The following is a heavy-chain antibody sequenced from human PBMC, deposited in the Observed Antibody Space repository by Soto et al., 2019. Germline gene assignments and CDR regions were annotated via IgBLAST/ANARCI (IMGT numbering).Heavy chain of an antibody. J-gene: IGHJ4*02. Sequence: SETLSLTCTVSGGSISSYYWSWIRQPPGKGLEWIGYIYYSGSTNYNPSLKSRVTISVDTSKNQFSLKLSSVTAADTAVYYCARRGGLNYYDSSGHFDYWGQGTLVTVS. CDR2: IYYSGST. V-gene: IGHV4-59*01. CDR1: GGSISSYY. D-gene: IGHD3-22*01. CDR3: ARRGGLNYYDSSGHFDY.